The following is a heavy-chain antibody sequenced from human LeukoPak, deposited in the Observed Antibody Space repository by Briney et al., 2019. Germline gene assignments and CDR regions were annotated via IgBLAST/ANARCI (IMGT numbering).Heavy chain of an antibody. CDR2: INHSGST. J-gene: IGHJ5*02. D-gene: IGHD3-10*01. Sequence: SSETLSLTCAVYGVSFSGYYWSWVRQPPGKGLEWVGEINHSGSTNYNPSLKSRVAISVDTSKNQFSLKLTSVTAADTAVYYCAKDGYSFGESFDPWGQGTLVTVSS. V-gene: IGHV4-34*01. CDR3: AKDGYSFGESFDP. CDR1: GVSFSGYY.